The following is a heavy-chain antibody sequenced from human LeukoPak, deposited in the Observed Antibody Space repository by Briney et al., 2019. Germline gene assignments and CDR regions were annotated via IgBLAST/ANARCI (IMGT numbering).Heavy chain of an antibody. CDR1: GGTFSSYA. Sequence: SVKVSCKASGGTFSSYAISWVRQAPGQGLEWMGGIIPIFGTANYAQKFQGRVTITADESTSTAYMELSSLRSEDTAVYYCAIVVITYYYYYYMDVWGKGTTVTISS. V-gene: IGHV1-69*13. CDR3: AIVVITYYYYYYMDV. CDR2: IIPIFGTA. J-gene: IGHJ6*03. D-gene: IGHD3-22*01.